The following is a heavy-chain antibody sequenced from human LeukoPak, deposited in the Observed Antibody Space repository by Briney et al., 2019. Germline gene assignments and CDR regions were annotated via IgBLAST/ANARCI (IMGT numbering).Heavy chain of an antibody. D-gene: IGHD6-19*01. V-gene: IGHV4-59*08. CDR3: ARGYSSGWTFDY. J-gene: IGHJ4*02. CDR1: SGSITTYY. Sequence: PSETLSLTCSVSSGSITTYYWNWIRQAPGKEPEWIGYIHHSGSANYNPSPKSRVTLSIDTSKDQFFLRLTSVTATDTAVYYCARGYSSGWTFDYWGQGTLVTVSS. CDR2: IHHSGSA.